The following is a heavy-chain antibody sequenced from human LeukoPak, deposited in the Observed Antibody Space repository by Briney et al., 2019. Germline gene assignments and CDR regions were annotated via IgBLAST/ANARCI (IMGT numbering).Heavy chain of an antibody. V-gene: IGHV3-48*04. Sequence: PGGSLRLSCAASGFTFSNYNMNWVRQAPGKGLEWVSYITTSSTTTYYAGSVKGRFTISRDNAKNSLYLQMNSLRAEDTAVYYCARDFAGYDFWGQGTLVTVSS. CDR1: GFTFSNYN. D-gene: IGHD5-12*01. CDR3: ARDFAGYDF. CDR2: ITTSSTTT. J-gene: IGHJ4*02.